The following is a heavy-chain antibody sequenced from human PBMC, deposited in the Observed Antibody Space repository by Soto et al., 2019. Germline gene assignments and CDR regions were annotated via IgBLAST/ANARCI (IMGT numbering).Heavy chain of an antibody. Sequence: GGSLRLSCAASGFTFSNYGMHWVRQAPGKGLEWVAVISYDGSYKYYADSVKGRFTISRDNSKNTLYLQMNSLRAEDTAVYDCAKARDSSGYSALDYWGQGTLVTVSS. CDR3: AKARDSSGYSALDY. V-gene: IGHV3-30*18. CDR1: GFTFSNYG. J-gene: IGHJ4*02. D-gene: IGHD3-22*01. CDR2: ISYDGSYK.